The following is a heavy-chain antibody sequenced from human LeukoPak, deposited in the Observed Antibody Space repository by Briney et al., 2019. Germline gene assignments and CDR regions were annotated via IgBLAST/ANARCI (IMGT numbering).Heavy chain of an antibody. CDR2: ISSRSTLI. D-gene: IGHD2-2*01. Sequence: GGSLRLSCAASGFSFSDYYMSWIRQAPGKGLEWVSYISSRSTLIYYADSVKGRFTISRDNAKNSLYLQMNSLRVDDTAVYYCTRDFCSSPGCYDYWGQGTLVTVSS. V-gene: IGHV3-11*04. J-gene: IGHJ4*02. CDR1: GFSFSDYY. CDR3: TRDFCSSPGCYDY.